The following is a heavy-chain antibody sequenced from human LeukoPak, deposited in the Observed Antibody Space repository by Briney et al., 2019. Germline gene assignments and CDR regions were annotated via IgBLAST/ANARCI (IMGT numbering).Heavy chain of an antibody. Sequence: GGSLRLSCAASGFTLRSYMNWVRPAPGKRLEWVSSISSTSSSIYYADSVKGGFTISRDNAKNSLYLQMTSLRADDTAVYYCARGQSRYFDWYLGFFDYWGQGTLVTVSS. J-gene: IGHJ4*02. CDR2: ISSTSSSI. CDR3: ARGQSRYFDWYLGFFDY. V-gene: IGHV3-21*01. CDR1: GFTLRSY. D-gene: IGHD3-9*01.